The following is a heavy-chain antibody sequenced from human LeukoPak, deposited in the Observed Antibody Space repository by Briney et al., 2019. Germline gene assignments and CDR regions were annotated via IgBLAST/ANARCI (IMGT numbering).Heavy chain of an antibody. CDR2: ISSSSSYI. CDR1: GFTFSSYS. V-gene: IGHV3-21*01. J-gene: IGHJ3*02. CDR3: ARSTLAYCGGDCYPHAFDI. Sequence: GGSLRLSCAASGFTFSSYSMNWVRQAPGKGLEWVSSISSSSSYIYYADSVKGRFTISRDNAKNSLYLQMNSLRAEDTAVYYCARSTLAYCGGDCYPHAFDIWGQGTMVTVSS. D-gene: IGHD2-21*02.